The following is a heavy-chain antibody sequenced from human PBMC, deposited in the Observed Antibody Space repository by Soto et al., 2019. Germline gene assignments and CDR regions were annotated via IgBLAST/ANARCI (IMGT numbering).Heavy chain of an antibody. CDR2: IWPGGSTS. D-gene: IGHD4-17*01. CDR3: ARVEYGTADY. V-gene: IGHV5-51*01. J-gene: IGHJ4*02. Sequence: EVQLVQSGAEVKKPGESLKISCKGSGYSFTSHWIGWVRQMPGKGLEWMGIIWPGGSTSKYSPSLQGQVSISVDKSISTAYLQWSSLKASDTAMYYCARVEYGTADYWGQGTPVTVSS. CDR1: GYSFTSHW.